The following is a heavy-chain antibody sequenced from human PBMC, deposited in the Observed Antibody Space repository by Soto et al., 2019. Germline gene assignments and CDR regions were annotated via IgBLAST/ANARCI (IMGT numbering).Heavy chain of an antibody. CDR2: IYPGDSDT. D-gene: IGHD4-17*01. J-gene: IGHJ3*01. Sequence: GESLKIWRQVAGGQCTKYGGGWMRKIKEKGLEWMGIIYPGDSDTRYSPSFQGQVTISADKSISTAYLQWSSLKASDTAMYYCARDLDYGGNSAASAVWGQGTMVPV. CDR3: ARDLDYGGNSAASAV. CDR1: GGQCTKYG. V-gene: IGHV5-51*01.